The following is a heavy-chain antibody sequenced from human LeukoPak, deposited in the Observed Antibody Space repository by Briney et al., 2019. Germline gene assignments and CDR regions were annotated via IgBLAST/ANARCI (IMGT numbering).Heavy chain of an antibody. V-gene: IGHV1-24*01. CDR2: FDPEDGET. CDR1: GYTLTELS. D-gene: IGHD1-26*01. CDR3: ATGRELPTTEYYFDY. Sequence: ASVKVSCKVSGYTLTELSMHWVRQAPGKGLEWMGGFDPEDGETTYAQKFQGRVTMTEDTSTDTAYMELSSLRSEDTAVYYCATGRELPTTEYYFDYWGQGTLVTVSS. J-gene: IGHJ4*02.